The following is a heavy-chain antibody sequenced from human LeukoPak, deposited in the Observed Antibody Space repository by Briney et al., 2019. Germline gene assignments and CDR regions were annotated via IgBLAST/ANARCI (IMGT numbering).Heavy chain of an antibody. CDR1: GDSVSSNSAA. CDR3: ARDLIVVVPAAISYYGMDV. D-gene: IGHD2-2*01. J-gene: IGHJ6*02. Sequence: SQTLSLTCAISGDSVSSNSAAWNWIRQSPSRGLEWLGRTYYRSKWYNDYAVSVKSRITINPDTSKNQFSLQLNSVTPEDTAVYYCARDLIVVVPAAISYYGMDVWGQGTKVTVSS. CDR2: TYYRSKWYN. V-gene: IGHV6-1*01.